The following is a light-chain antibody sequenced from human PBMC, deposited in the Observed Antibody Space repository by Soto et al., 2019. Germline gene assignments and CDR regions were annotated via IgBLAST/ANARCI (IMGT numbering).Light chain of an antibody. CDR2: AAS. V-gene: IGKV1-39*01. CDR1: QSISNN. Sequence: EMTQSPSSLSASVGDRVTITCRASQSISNNLNWYQFKPGKAPKLLIYAASNLQSGVPSTFTGSGFGTDLTLTIFSLQPQHSATYYSQPSDGPSYTSGLGT. J-gene: IGKJ2*01. CDR3: QPSDGPSYT.